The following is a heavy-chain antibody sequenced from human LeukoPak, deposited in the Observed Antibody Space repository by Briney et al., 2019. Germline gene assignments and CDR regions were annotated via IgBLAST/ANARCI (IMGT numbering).Heavy chain of an antibody. V-gene: IGHV3-21*01. Sequence: GGSLRLSCAASGFTVINYSINWVRQAPGKGLGWVSSITSSSTYIYYADSVKGRFTISRDNARNTLYLQMNGLRAEDTALYYCARTSPTSHFDFWGQGTLVTVSS. D-gene: IGHD3-16*01. J-gene: IGHJ4*02. CDR1: GFTVINYS. CDR3: ARTSPTSHFDF. CDR2: ITSSSTYI.